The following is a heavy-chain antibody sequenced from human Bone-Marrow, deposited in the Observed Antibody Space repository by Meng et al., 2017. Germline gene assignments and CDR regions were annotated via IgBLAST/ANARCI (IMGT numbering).Heavy chain of an antibody. CDR3: ARDGIVGATRGLYFQH. J-gene: IGHJ1*01. CDR1: GYTFTSYG. V-gene: IGHV1-18*01. Sequence: ASVKVSCKASGYTFTSYGISWVRQAPGQGLEWMGWISAYNGNTNYAQKFQGRVTITADKSTSTAYMELSSLRSEDTAVYYCARDGIVGATRGLYFQHWGQGTLVTVSS. CDR2: ISAYNGNT. D-gene: IGHD1-26*01.